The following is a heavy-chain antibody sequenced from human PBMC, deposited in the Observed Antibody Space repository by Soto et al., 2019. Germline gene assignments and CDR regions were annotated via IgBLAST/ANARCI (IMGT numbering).Heavy chain of an antibody. D-gene: IGHD2-15*01. CDR2: INHSGNT. J-gene: IGHJ4*02. Sequence: PSETLSLTCAVYGGSFSGYYWSWIRQPPGKGLEWIGEINHSGNTSYSPSLESRVAISVDTSKNQFSLKLSSVTAADTAVYFCARGDCSGVSCYSSGADYWGLGTLVTVSS. CDR1: GGSFSGYY. V-gene: IGHV4-34*01. CDR3: ARGDCSGVSCYSSGADY.